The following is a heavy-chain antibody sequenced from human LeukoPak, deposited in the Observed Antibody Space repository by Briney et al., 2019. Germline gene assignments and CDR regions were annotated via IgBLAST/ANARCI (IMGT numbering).Heavy chain of an antibody. V-gene: IGHV3-43*01. CDR2: ISWDGGST. J-gene: IGHJ6*03. Sequence: GGSLRLSCAASGFTFDDYTMHWVRQAPGKGLEWVSLISWDGGSTYYADSVKGRFTISRDNSKNSLYLQMNSLRAEDTALYYCAKEVRPYYDFWSGYNYMDVWGKGTTVTVSS. CDR1: GFTFDDYT. CDR3: AKEVRPYYDFWSGYNYMDV. D-gene: IGHD3-3*01.